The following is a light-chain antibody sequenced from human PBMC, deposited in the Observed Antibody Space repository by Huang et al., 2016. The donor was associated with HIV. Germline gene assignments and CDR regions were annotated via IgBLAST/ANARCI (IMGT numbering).Light chain of an antibody. CDR3: QQYNIWPLT. CDR2: GAS. J-gene: IGKJ4*01. CDR1: QSVSTN. Sequence: EIVMTQSPATLSVSPGERVTLSCRASQSVSTNLVWYQQKPGQAPRLLIYGASTRASGVPARFSASGSGTEFTLTISSLQFEEFEVYYCQQYNIWPLTFGGGTKVEIK. V-gene: IGKV3-15*01.